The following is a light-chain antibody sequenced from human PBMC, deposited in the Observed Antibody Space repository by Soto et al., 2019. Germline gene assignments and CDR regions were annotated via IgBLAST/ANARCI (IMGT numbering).Light chain of an antibody. J-gene: IGLJ1*01. CDR1: SSDVGGYNY. CDR2: EVS. CDR3: SSYAGNLYV. V-gene: IGLV2-8*01. Sequence: QSALTQPPSASGSPGQSVTISCTGTSSDVGGYNYVSWYQQHPGKAPKLMIYEVSKRPSGVPDRFSGSKSDNTASLTVSGLQAEDEADYYCSSYAGNLYVFGTGTKLTV.